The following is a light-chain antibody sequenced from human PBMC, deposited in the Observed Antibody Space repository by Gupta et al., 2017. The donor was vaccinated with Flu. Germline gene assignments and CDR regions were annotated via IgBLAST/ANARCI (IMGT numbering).Light chain of an antibody. Sequence: QSVLTQPPSASGTPGQTVTISCSGSSSNIGSNYVYWYQQLPGTAPTLLIYRNNQRPSGVPDRFSGSKSGTSASLAISGLRSEDEADYYCAAWDDSLSAWVFGGGTKLTVL. V-gene: IGLV1-47*01. CDR3: AAWDDSLSAWV. CDR2: RNN. CDR1: SSNIGSNY. J-gene: IGLJ3*02.